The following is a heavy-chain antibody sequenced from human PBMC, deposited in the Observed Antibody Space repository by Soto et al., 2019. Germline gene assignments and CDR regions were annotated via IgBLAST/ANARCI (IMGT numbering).Heavy chain of an antibody. D-gene: IGHD6-19*01. Sequence: QVQLVQSGAEVKKPGSSVKVSCKASGGTSRSYTISWVRQAPGQGLEWMGRIIPILGIANYAQKFQGRVTITADKSTSTAYMELSSLRSEDTAVYYCADDYSSGWAWGQGTLVTVSS. CDR3: ADDYSSGWA. CDR2: IIPILGIA. CDR1: GGTSRSYT. V-gene: IGHV1-69*02. J-gene: IGHJ4*02.